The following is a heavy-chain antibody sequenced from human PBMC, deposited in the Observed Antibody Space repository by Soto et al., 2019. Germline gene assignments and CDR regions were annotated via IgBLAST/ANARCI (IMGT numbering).Heavy chain of an antibody. CDR2: ITGSAGGA. Sequence: GGSLRLSCAASGFTFSNYAMSWVRQAPGKGLEWVSTITGSAGGAYYADSMKGRFTISRDNSKSTLYLQMYSLRVEDTAVYYCARESEHWGQGTLVTVSS. CDR1: GFTFSNYA. CDR3: ARESEH. V-gene: IGHV3-23*01. D-gene: IGHD1-1*01. J-gene: IGHJ4*02.